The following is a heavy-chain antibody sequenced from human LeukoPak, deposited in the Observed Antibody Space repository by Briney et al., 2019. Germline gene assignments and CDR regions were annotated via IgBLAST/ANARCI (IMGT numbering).Heavy chain of an antibody. CDR1: EFTFSSYW. Sequence: GGSLRLSCAASEFTFSSYWMNWVRQAPGKGLEWVANIKQDGSEKYYVDSVKGRFTISRDNAQNSLYLQMNSLRVEDTAVYYCARDHARDGYNFWGQGTLVIVSS. CDR3: ARDHARDGYNF. CDR2: IKQDGSEK. V-gene: IGHV3-7*01. D-gene: IGHD5-24*01. J-gene: IGHJ4*02.